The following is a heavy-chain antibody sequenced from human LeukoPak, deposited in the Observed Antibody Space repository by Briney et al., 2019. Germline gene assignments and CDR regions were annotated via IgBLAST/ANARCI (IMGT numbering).Heavy chain of an antibody. Sequence: GASVKVSYKASGYTFTSYGISWVRQAPGQGLEWMGWISAYNGNTNYAQKLQGRVTMTTDTSTSTAYMELRSLRSDDTAVYYCAREVVPAANYYYYYMDVWGKGTTVTVSS. V-gene: IGHV1-18*01. CDR1: GYTFTSYG. CDR3: AREVVPAANYYYYYMDV. J-gene: IGHJ6*03. CDR2: ISAYNGNT. D-gene: IGHD2-2*01.